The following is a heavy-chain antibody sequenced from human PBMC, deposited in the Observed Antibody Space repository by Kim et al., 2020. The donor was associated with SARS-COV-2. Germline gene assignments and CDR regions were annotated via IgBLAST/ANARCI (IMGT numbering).Heavy chain of an antibody. J-gene: IGHJ4*02. D-gene: IGHD4-17*01. V-gene: IGHV3-11*03. CDR2: ISSSSSYT. Sequence: GGSLRLSCAASGFTFSDYYMSWIRQAPGKGLEWVSYISSSSSYTNYADSVKGRFTISRDNAKNSLYLQMNSLRAEDTAVYYCASPSSYGDYVPYVYWGQGTLVTVSS. CDR3: ASPSSYGDYVPYVY. CDR1: GFTFSDYY.